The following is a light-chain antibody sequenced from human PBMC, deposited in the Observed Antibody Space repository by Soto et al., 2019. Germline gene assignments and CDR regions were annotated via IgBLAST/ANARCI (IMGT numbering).Light chain of an antibody. V-gene: IGLV2-14*01. CDR3: TSYTSSSTLYV. CDR2: DVR. J-gene: IGLJ1*01. CDR1: SSEISGYNY. Sequence: QSVLTQPASVSGSPGQSITISCTGTSSEISGYNYVSWYQQHPGKAPKLMIYDVRNRASGASNRFSGSKSGNTASLTISGFQAEDEADYYCTSYTSSSTLYVFGTGTKVTVL.